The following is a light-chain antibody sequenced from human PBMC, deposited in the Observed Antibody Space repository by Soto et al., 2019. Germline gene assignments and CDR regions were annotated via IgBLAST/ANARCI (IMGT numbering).Light chain of an antibody. CDR1: QSLRHSDGYRY. CDR3: MQTLRSPLT. V-gene: IGKV2-28*01. J-gene: IGKJ4*01. CDR2: LGS. Sequence: IVMTQSQLSLAVTPGEPASISCSSSQSLRHSDGYRYLDWYLQKPGQSPQLLIYLGSSRASVVPDRFSGIGSGTDFTREISRVEDEDVWVYYCMQTLRSPLTFGGGTKVDIK.